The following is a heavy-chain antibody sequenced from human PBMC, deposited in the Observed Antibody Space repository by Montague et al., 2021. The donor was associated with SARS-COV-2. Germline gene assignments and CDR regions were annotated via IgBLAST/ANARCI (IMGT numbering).Heavy chain of an antibody. D-gene: IGHD3/OR15-3a*01. J-gene: IGHJ4*02. Sequence: SETLSLTCSVSGYSISSGYYWGWIRPPPGKGLEWVGCISYIGKTYYRPSLKSRPTISLDSSKHQFSLQTTSVAADDAAEYCCGMVLDNRVSDYWGQGTLVTVSS. CDR2: ISYIGKT. V-gene: IGHV4-38-2*01. CDR1: GYSISSGYY. CDR3: GMVLDNRVSDY.